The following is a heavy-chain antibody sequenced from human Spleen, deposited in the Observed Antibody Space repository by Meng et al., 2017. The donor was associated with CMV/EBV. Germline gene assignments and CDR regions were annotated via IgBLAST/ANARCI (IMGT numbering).Heavy chain of an antibody. CDR1: GYTFIGYY. V-gene: IGHV1-2*02. CDR3: ARERYLVPAAMTHGESITYLYYGMDV. Sequence: ASVKVSCKASGYTFIGYYMHWMRQAPGQGLEWMGWINPETGDANYAQKFQGRVTMTRDTFITTAYMEVSRLTSDDTAVYYCARERYLVPAAMTHGESITYLYYGMDVWGQGTTVTVSS. D-gene: IGHD2-2*01. CDR2: INPETGDA. J-gene: IGHJ6*02.